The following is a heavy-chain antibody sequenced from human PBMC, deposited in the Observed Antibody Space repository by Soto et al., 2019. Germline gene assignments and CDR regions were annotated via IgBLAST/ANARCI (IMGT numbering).Heavy chain of an antibody. CDR1: GYTFTINW. Sequence: QVQLVQAGTEVKKPGASVKISCKASGYTFTINWIHWARRAPGEGLEWMGVINTSGDITKYAPKFQGRVNMTTDTSTSTIYMDLSSLTSADTAVYYCARDHSIASSGAWWLDPWGEGTLVTVSS. CDR2: INTSGDIT. V-gene: IGHV1-46*01. D-gene: IGHD6-13*01. J-gene: IGHJ5*02. CDR3: ARDHSIASSGAWWLDP.